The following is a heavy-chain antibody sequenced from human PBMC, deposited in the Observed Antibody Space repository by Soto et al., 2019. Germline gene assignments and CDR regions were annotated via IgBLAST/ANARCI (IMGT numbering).Heavy chain of an antibody. CDR1: GGSISSGDYY. CDR3: ARGWYYFDF. J-gene: IGHJ4*02. V-gene: IGHV4-30-4*01. Sequence: PSETLSLTCTVSGGSISSGDYYWSWIRQPPGKGLEWIGYIYYSGSTYYNPSLRSRLAISIDTSKNQFSLRLTSVTAADTALYFCARGWYYFDFWGRGTLVTAPQ. CDR2: IYYSGST. D-gene: IGHD2-15*01.